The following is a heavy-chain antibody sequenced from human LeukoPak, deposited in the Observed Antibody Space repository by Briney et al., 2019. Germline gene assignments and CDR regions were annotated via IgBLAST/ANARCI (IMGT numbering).Heavy chain of an antibody. CDR2: IRYDGSNK. V-gene: IGHV3-30*02. J-gene: IGHJ3*02. Sequence: PGGSLRLSCAASGFTSSSYGMHWVRQAPGKGLEWVAFIRYDGSNKYYADSVKGRFTISRDNSKNSLYLQMNSLRAEDTALYYCAKGMQWLVLFSAFDIWGQGTMVTVSS. CDR1: GFTSSSYG. D-gene: IGHD6-19*01. CDR3: AKGMQWLVLFSAFDI.